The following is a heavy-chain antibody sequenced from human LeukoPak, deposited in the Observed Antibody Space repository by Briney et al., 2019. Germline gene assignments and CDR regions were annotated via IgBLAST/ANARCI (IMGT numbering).Heavy chain of an antibody. D-gene: IGHD6-13*01. V-gene: IGHV3-21*01. CDR3: ARDRPGIAAADIDY. J-gene: IGHJ4*02. CDR2: ISSSSSYI. Sequence: GGSLRLSCAASGSTFSSYSMNWVRQAPGKGLEWVSSISSSSSYIYYADSVKGRFTISRDNAKNSPYLQMNSLRAEDTAVYYCARDRPGIAAADIDYWGQGTLVTVSS. CDR1: GSTFSSYS.